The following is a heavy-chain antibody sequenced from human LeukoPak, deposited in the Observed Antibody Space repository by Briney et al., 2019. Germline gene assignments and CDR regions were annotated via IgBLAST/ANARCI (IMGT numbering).Heavy chain of an antibody. J-gene: IGHJ4*02. CDR1: GGSISGYY. Sequence: PSETLSLTCTVSGGSISGYYWSWIRQPAGKGLEWIGRIYTSGNTNYNPSLMSRVTMSLDTSKNQFSLKLTSLTAADTAVYYCSREGGNSRSLDYRGQGTLVTVSS. CDR3: SREGGNSRSLDY. D-gene: IGHD1-1*01. CDR2: IYTSGNT. V-gene: IGHV4-4*07.